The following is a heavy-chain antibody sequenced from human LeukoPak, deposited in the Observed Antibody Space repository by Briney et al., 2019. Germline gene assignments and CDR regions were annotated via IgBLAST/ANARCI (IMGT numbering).Heavy chain of an antibody. CDR2: ISGSGGST. V-gene: IGHV3-23*01. D-gene: IGHD5-18*01. CDR3: AKSSGYSYGDGYYFEY. J-gene: IGHJ4*02. Sequence: GGSLRLSCAASGFTFSSYAMSWVRQAPGKGLEWVSAISGSGGSTYYADSMKGRFTISRDNSKNTLYLQMNSLRAEDTAVYYCAKSSGYSYGDGYYFEYWGQGTLVTVSS. CDR1: GFTFSSYA.